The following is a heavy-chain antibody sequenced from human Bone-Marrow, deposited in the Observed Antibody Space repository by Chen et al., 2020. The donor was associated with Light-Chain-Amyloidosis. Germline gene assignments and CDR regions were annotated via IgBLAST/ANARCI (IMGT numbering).Heavy chain of an antibody. CDR1: GGSFSEFS. V-gene: IGHV4-34*02. CDR3: ARGGGGITGTTLAYAFDV. Sequence: QVQLQQWDAGLLKPSETLSLTCAVYGGSFSEFSWTWIRQPPGKGLEWVGDINHSGNTNYNPSLRSRVSISVDASKNRFSLKLNSVTAADTSVYYCARGGGGITGTTLAYAFDVWGQGAMVTVSS. J-gene: IGHJ3*01. CDR2: INHSGNT. D-gene: IGHD1-7*01.